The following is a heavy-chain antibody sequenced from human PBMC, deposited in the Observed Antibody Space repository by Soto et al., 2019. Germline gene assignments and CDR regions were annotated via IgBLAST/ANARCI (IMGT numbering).Heavy chain of an antibody. J-gene: IGHJ4*02. V-gene: IGHV4-59*01. D-gene: IGHD6-13*01. Sequence: SETLCLTCTVSGGSMIAYYWNWMRQPRGKGLQWIGYTYYSGSTTYSPSLKSRVTISVDSSKNQFSLKLDSVTPADTAVYYCARVRGTAGKRYFDYWGPGTLV. CDR2: TYYSGST. CDR1: GGSMIAYY. CDR3: ARVRGTAGKRYFDY.